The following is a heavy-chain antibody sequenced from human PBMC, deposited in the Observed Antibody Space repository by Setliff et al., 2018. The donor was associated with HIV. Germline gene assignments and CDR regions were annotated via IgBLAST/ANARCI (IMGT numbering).Heavy chain of an antibody. D-gene: IGHD3-9*01. CDR3: ARDSPSGLVFLKPLDH. CDR1: GYIFSSYA. J-gene: IGHJ4*02. CDR2: ISAYNGDT. Sequence: GASVKVSCKASGYIFSSYAIAWVRQAPGQGLEWMGWISAYNGDTKYADNFQGRVTLTTDTSTSTGYMEVRSLKSDDTAMYYCARDSPSGLVFLKPLDHWGQGTPVTVSS. V-gene: IGHV1-18*01.